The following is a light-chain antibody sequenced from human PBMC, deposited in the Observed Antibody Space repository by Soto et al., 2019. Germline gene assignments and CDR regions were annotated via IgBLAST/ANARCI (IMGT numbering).Light chain of an antibody. CDR2: WAS. Sequence: DIVMTQSPDSLAVSLGERATINCKSSQSVLYSSNNKNYLAWYQQRPGQPPKLLIYWASTRESGVPDRFSGSGSGKDFHRNTTELRAEDVAVYYCQQYESTPPTFGQGTKLEIK. CDR3: QQYESTPPT. V-gene: IGKV4-1*01. J-gene: IGKJ2*01. CDR1: QSVLYSSNNKNY.